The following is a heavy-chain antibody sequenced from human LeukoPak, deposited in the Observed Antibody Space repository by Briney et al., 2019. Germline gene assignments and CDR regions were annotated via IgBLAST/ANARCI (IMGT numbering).Heavy chain of an antibody. CDR2: ISGSGGST. CDR1: GFTFDDYA. J-gene: IGHJ4*02. D-gene: IGHD4-17*01. V-gene: IGHV3-23*01. CDR3: AKDRGTVTTFDY. Sequence: GGSLRLSCAASGFTFDDYAMHWVRQAPGKGLEWVSAISGSGGSTYYADSVKGRFTISRDNSKNTLYLQMNSLRAEDTAVYYCAKDRGTVTTFDYWGQGTLVTVSS.